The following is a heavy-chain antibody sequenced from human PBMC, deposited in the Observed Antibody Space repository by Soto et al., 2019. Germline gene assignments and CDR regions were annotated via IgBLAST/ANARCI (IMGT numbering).Heavy chain of an antibody. Sequence: QITLNESGPTVVRPTETLTLTCRFSGFSLTTSGVGVGWIRQSPGKAPEWLALIYWDDDKRYSASLKSRLTIPNDTSKNQVVRTVSDLDPTDTATYYCAHRVLRTVFGLVTTTAISFDFWGQGTPVAVSS. CDR3: AHRVLRTVFGLVTTTAISFDF. J-gene: IGHJ4*02. CDR2: IYWDDDK. CDR1: GFSLTTSGVG. D-gene: IGHD3-3*01. V-gene: IGHV2-5*02.